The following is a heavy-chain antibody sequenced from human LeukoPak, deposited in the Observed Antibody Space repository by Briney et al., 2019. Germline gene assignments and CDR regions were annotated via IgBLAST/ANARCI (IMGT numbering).Heavy chain of an antibody. J-gene: IGHJ4*02. D-gene: IGHD6-13*01. CDR1: GLTFRNYW. CDR3: VKDMKIKAAGYYFDY. V-gene: IGHV3-30*18. Sequence: GGSLRLSCAASGLTFRNYWMHWVRQAPGKGLEWVAVIANDGRDKKYADSVRGRFTISRDNSKNTVYLQMNSLRAEDTAVFYCVKDMKIKAAGYYFDYWGQGTLVTVSS. CDR2: IANDGRDK.